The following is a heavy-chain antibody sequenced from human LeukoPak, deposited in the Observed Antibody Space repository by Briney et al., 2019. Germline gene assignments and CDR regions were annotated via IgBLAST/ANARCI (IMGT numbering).Heavy chain of an antibody. CDR3: TKSSGWSPDY. D-gene: IGHD6-19*01. J-gene: IGHJ4*02. CDR1: GGSFSGDF. CDR2: INHGGST. V-gene: IGHV4-34*01. Sequence: SETLSLTCAVYGGSFSGDFWSWIRQSPGKGLEWIGEINHGGSTTYNPSLQSRVTMSVDTSTNQISLKMTSVTAADTAVYYCTKSSGWSPDYWGQGTLVTVSS.